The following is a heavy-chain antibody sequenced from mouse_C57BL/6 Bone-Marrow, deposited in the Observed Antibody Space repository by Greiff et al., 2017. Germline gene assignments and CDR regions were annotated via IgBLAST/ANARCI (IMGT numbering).Heavy chain of an antibody. Sequence: VQLQQSGAELVRPGSSVKLSCKASGYTFTSYWMHWVKQRPIQGLEWSGNIDPSDSETHYNQKFKDKATLTVDKSSSTAYMQLSSLTSEDSAVYYCARGYYGSSYAMDYWGQGTSVTVSS. CDR2: IDPSDSET. V-gene: IGHV1-52*01. D-gene: IGHD1-1*01. CDR3: ARGYYGSSYAMDY. CDR1: GYTFTSYW. J-gene: IGHJ4*01.